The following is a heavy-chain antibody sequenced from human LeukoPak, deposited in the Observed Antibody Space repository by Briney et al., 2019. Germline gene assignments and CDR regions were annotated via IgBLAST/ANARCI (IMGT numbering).Heavy chain of an antibody. CDR2: ISYDGSNK. J-gene: IGHJ4*02. D-gene: IGHD3-10*01. CDR3: ARERNLYYYGSGSYYIPEHLDH. CDR1: GFTFSNYA. Sequence: GGSLRLSCAASGFTFSNYAMHWVRQAPGKGLEWVAVISYDGSNKYYADSVKGRFTISRDNSKNTLYLQMNSLRAEDTAVYYCARERNLYYYGSGSYYIPEHLDHWGQGTLVTVSS. V-gene: IGHV3-30*04.